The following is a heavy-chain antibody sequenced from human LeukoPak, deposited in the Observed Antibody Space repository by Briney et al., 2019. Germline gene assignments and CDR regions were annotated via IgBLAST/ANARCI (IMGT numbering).Heavy chain of an antibody. CDR2: IYYSGST. D-gene: IGHD2-15*01. Sequence: SETLSLTCTVSGGSISSGGYYWSWIRQHPGTGLEWIGYIYYSGSTYYNPSLKSRVTISVDTSKNQFSLKLSSVTAADTAVYFWARRSDFGCLILLYLWGQGTLGTGSS. V-gene: IGHV4-31*03. J-gene: IGHJ4*01. CDR1: GGSISSGGYY. CDR3: ARRSDFGCLILLYL.